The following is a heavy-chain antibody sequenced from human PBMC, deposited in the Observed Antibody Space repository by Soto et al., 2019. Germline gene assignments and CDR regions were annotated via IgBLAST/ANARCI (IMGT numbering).Heavy chain of an antibody. CDR2: INPLSGIS. V-gene: IGHV1-69*09. Sequence: QVQLVQSGAEVKKPESLVKVSCKPSGGTFVRHVISWVRQAPGQGPEWMGKINPLSGISNYAQKFQDRVTFTADTDSSTAYMELSSLRSDDTAVYYCATPACAATWCSPSHNLDHWGQGTLVTVSS. J-gene: IGHJ4*02. CDR1: GGTFVRHV. D-gene: IGHD2-2*01. CDR3: ATPACAATWCSPSHNLDH.